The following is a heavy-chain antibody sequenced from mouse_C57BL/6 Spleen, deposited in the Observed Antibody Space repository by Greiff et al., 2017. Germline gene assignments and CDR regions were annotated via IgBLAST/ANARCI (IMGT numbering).Heavy chain of an antibody. Sequence: QVQLKESGAELVRPGTSVKVSCKASGYAFTNYLIEWVKQRPGQGLEWIGVINPGSGGTNYNEKFKGKATLTADKSSSTAYMQLSSLTSEDSAVYFCSNSDGYYYAMDYWGQGTSVTVSS. CDR2: INPGSGGT. CDR1: GYAFTNYL. J-gene: IGHJ4*01. CDR3: SNSDGYYYAMDY. V-gene: IGHV1-54*01. D-gene: IGHD2-3*01.